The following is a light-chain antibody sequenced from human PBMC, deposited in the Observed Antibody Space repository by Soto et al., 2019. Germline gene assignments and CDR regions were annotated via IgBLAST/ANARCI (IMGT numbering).Light chain of an antibody. CDR2: GVS. V-gene: IGKV3-20*01. Sequence: EIVMTQSPPTPSVSPGERATLSCRASQSVSSNLAWYQQKPGQAPRLIIYGVSTRATGIPDRFSGRWSGTDCTLTISRLEPEDVAVYYCQQHGISHITLGQGTRLEIK. CDR3: QQHGISHIT. CDR1: QSVSSN. J-gene: IGKJ5*01.